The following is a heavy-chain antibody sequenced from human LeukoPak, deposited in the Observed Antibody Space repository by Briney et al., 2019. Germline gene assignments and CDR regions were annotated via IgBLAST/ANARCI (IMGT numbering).Heavy chain of an antibody. J-gene: IGHJ4*02. Sequence: GGSLRLSCVASGFTFSNYGMLGVRQAPGKGLEWVAFIRYDGNNKLYADSTKGRFTISRDNSKNTLYLHINILRAEDTAVYYCVKDNPLDYWGQGTLVIVSS. D-gene: IGHD1-14*01. V-gene: IGHV3-30*02. CDR3: VKDNPLDY. CDR1: GFTFSNYG. CDR2: IRYDGNNK.